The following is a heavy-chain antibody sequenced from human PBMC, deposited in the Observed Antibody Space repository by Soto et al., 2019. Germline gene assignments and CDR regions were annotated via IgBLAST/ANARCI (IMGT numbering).Heavy chain of an antibody. V-gene: IGHV4-34*01. J-gene: IGHJ4*02. CDR3: ARRSGSYGPRGPSFDY. CDR2: INHSGST. Sequence: SETLSLTCAVYGGSFIGYYWSWIRQPPGKGLEWIGEINHSGSTNYNPSLKSRVTISVDTSKNQFSLKLSSVTAADTAVYYCARRSGSYGPRGPSFDYWGQGTLVTVSS. CDR1: GGSFIGYY. D-gene: IGHD3-10*01.